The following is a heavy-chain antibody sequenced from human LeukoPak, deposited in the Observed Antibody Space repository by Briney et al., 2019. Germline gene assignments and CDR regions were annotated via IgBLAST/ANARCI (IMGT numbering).Heavy chain of an antibody. CDR2: ITRSSNYI. V-gene: IGHV3-21*01. J-gene: IGHJ4*02. CDR3: ASSRYDSSGYYGIIAY. D-gene: IGHD3-22*01. Sequence: GGSLRLSCVASGFTFSSYSMDWVRQAPGKGLEWVSSITRSSNYIYYADSVKGRFTISRDNAKNSLYLQMNSLRAEDTAVYYCASSRYDSSGYYGIIAYWGQGTLVTVSS. CDR1: GFTFSSYS.